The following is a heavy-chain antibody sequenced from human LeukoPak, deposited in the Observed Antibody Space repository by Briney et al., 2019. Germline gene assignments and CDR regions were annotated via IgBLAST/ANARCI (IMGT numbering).Heavy chain of an antibody. D-gene: IGHD1-1*01. V-gene: IGHV3-30*18. CDR3: AKDWQLVDY. J-gene: IGHJ4*02. CDR2: ISYDGSNK. CDR1: GFTFSSYG. Sequence: GRSLRLSCAASGFTFSSYGMHGVRQAPGKGLEWVAVISYDGSNKYYEDSVKGRFTISRDNSKNTLYLQMNSLRAEDTAVYYCAKDWQLVDYWGQGTLVTVSS.